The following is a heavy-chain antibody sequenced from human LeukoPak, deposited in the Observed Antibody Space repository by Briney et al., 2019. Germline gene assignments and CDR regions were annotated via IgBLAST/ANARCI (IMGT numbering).Heavy chain of an antibody. CDR3: ARVRRNDYYDSSGYYYRWFDP. Sequence: ASVKVSCKASGYTFTGYYMLWVRQAPGQGLEWMGVINPSGGGTSYAQKFQGRVTMTRDTSTSTVYMELSSLRSEDTAVYYCARVRRNDYYDSSGYYYRWFDPWGQGTLVTVSS. CDR2: INPSGGGT. D-gene: IGHD3-22*01. V-gene: IGHV1-46*01. J-gene: IGHJ5*02. CDR1: GYTFTGYY.